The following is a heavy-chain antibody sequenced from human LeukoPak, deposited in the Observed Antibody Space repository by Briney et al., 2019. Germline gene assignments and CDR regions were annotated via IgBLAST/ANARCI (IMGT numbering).Heavy chain of an antibody. V-gene: IGHV4-4*07. CDR2: INTSGST. CDR3: AREGGDPRWFDL. CDR1: GGSISSYY. J-gene: IGHJ5*02. D-gene: IGHD6-25*01. Sequence: PSETLSLTCTVSGGSISSYYWTWIRQSAGKGLEWIGRINTSGSTNYNPSLRSRVTMSVNTSKNQFSLNLTSVTAADTAVYSCAREGGDPRWFDLWGQGTLVTVSS.